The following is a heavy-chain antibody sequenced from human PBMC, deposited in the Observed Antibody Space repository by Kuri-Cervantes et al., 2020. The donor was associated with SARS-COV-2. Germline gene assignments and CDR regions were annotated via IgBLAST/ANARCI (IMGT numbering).Heavy chain of an antibody. CDR2: IYTSGST. CDR3: ARGAYYDFWSGYTKPINDAFDI. CDR1: GGSISIGSYY. V-gene: IGHV4-61*02. Sequence: SETLSLTCTVSGGSISIGSYYWSWIRQPAGKGLEWIGRIYTSGSTNYNPPLKSRVTMSVDTSKNQFSLKLSSVTAADTAVYYCARGAYYDFWSGYTKPINDAFDIWGQGTMVTVSS. D-gene: IGHD3-3*01. J-gene: IGHJ3*02.